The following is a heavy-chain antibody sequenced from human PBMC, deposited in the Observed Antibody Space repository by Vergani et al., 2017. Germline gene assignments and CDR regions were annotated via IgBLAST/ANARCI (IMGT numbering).Heavy chain of an antibody. Sequence: QVQLVESGGGLVKPGGSLRLSCAASGFTFSDYYMSWIRQAPGKGLEWVSYISSSSSYTNYADSVKGRFTISRDNAKNSLYLQMNSLRAEDTAVYYCARDTSQRLVRGYFDYWGRGTLVTVSS. D-gene: IGHD6-13*01. CDR2: ISSSSSYT. CDR3: ARDTSQRLVRGYFDY. CDR1: GFTFSDYY. J-gene: IGHJ4*02. V-gene: IGHV3-11*05.